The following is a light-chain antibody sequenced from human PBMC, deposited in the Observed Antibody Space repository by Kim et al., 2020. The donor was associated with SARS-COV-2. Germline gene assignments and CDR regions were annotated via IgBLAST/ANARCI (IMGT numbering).Light chain of an antibody. CDR2: EDN. CDR1: SGSIAINY. CDR3: QSYDSSNVV. J-gene: IGLJ3*02. Sequence: GKTVTISCTRSSGSIAINYVQWYQQRPGSAPTTVIYEDNQRPSGVHDRFSGSIDSSSNSASLTISGLKTEDEADYYCQSYDSSNVVFGGGTKLTVL. V-gene: IGLV6-57*03.